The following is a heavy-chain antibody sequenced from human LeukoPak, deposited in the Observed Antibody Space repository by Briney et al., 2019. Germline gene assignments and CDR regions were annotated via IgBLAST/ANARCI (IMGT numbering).Heavy chain of an antibody. D-gene: IGHD2-2*01. Sequence: ASVKVSCKASGGTFSSYAISWVRQAPGQGLEWMGGIIPIFGTANYAQKFQGRVTITADESTSTAYMELSSLRSEDTAVYYCARAKLGYCSSPSCSYYYYGMDVWGQGTTVTVSS. CDR1: GGTFSSYA. V-gene: IGHV1-69*13. CDR3: ARAKLGYCSSPSCSYYYYGMDV. J-gene: IGHJ6*02. CDR2: IIPIFGTA.